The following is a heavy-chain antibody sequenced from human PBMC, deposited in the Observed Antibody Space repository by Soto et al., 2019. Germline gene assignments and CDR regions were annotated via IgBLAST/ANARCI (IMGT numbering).Heavy chain of an antibody. J-gene: IGHJ4*02. D-gene: IGHD6-19*01. CDR2: IYPGDSHT. Sequence: GEAQKISCEGSGYSFTRYWIGWVRQMPGEGLEWMGIIYPGDSHTRYRPSFHGQVTIAADKSISTAYLQWSSLKASDTAMYYCAIYNGGWYWYMVDYWGQGTLGTVSS. CDR3: AIYNGGWYWYMVDY. V-gene: IGHV5-51*01. CDR1: GYSFTRYW.